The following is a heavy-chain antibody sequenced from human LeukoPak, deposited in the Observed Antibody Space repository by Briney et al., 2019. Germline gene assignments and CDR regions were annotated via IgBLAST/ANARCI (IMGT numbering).Heavy chain of an antibody. CDR3: ARLYDSSGYYQPLDH. V-gene: IGHV5-51*01. Sequence: GESLKISCEGSGYSLTTYWIAWVRQLPGKGLEWMGIIYPGDSETRYSPSFQGQVTISADKSIGTAYLHWSSLKASDTAMYYCARLYDSSGYYQPLDHWGRGTLVTVSS. CDR2: IYPGDSET. J-gene: IGHJ4*02. D-gene: IGHD3-22*01. CDR1: GYSLTTYW.